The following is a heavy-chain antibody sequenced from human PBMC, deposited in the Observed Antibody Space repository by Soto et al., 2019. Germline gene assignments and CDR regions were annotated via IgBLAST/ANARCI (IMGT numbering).Heavy chain of an antibody. CDR3: AYQRDRLAPFDY. J-gene: IGHJ4*02. CDR2: ISGSGGST. Sequence: RRLSCAASGFTFSSYAMSWVHQAPGKGLEWVSAISGSGGSTYYADSVKGRFTISRDNSKNTLYLQMNSLRAEDTAVYYCAYQRDRLAPFDYWGQGTLVTVSS. CDR1: GFTFSSYA. V-gene: IGHV3-23*01. D-gene: IGHD2-2*01.